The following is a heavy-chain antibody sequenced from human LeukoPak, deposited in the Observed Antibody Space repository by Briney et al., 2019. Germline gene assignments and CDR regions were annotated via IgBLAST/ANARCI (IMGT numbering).Heavy chain of an antibody. CDR3: ASLWFGDLSAVDY. D-gene: IGHD3-10*01. CDR2: ISDTGATK. Sequence: GGSLRLSCAASGFSFSTYSMSWVRQAPGKGLEWVSVISDTGATKFYADSVKGRFTISRDNAKNSLYLQMNSLRAEDTAVYYCASLWFGDLSAVDYWGQGTLVTVSS. J-gene: IGHJ4*02. CDR1: GFSFSTYS. V-gene: IGHV3-21*01.